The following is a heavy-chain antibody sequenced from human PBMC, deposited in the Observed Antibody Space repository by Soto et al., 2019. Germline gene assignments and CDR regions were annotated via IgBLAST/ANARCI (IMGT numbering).Heavy chain of an antibody. Sequence: GGSLRLSCVASGFTFRTYTMNWVRQAPGKGLEWVSGIRGFSPYTFYAESVKGRFTISRDNAKNSLYLQMNSLRDEDTAVYYCARVATTVTLGDYYYGMDVWGQGTTVTVSS. CDR2: IRGFSPYT. D-gene: IGHD4-17*01. V-gene: IGHV3-21*01. J-gene: IGHJ6*02. CDR3: ARVATTVTLGDYYYGMDV. CDR1: GFTFRTYT.